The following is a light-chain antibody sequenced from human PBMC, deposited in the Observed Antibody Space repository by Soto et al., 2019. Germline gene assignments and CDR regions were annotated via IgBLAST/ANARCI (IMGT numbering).Light chain of an antibody. J-gene: IGLJ1*01. V-gene: IGLV2-14*01. CDR3: SSYTSSRTRNV. Sequence: QSALTQPASESGSPGQSITISCTGTSSDVGGYNYVSWYQQHPGKAPKLMIYEVSNRPSGGSNRFSGSKSSNTASLTISGAQDEDEPDYDCSSYTSSRTRNVLGTGTKLTVL. CDR2: EVS. CDR1: SSDVGGYNY.